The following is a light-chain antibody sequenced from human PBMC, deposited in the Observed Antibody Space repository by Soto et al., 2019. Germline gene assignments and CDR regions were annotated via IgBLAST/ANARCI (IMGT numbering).Light chain of an antibody. Sequence: QSALTQPASVSGSPGQSITIYCTGTSSDVGGYNYVSWYQQHPGKAPKLMIYDVSNRPSGVSNRFSGSKSGNTASLTISGLQAEDEADYYCSSYTSSSTRDVFGTGTKLTVL. CDR1: SSDVGGYNY. V-gene: IGLV2-14*01. CDR2: DVS. J-gene: IGLJ1*01. CDR3: SSYTSSSTRDV.